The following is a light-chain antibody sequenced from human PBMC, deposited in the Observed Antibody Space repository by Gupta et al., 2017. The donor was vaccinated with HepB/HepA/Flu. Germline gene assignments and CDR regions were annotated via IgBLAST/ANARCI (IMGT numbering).Light chain of an antibody. V-gene: IGLV1-51*01. CDR2: DNN. CDR3: GTWDSSLSAGRV. J-gene: IGLJ3*02. Sequence: QSVLTPPPSVSAAPGQKVTIPCSGSSSNIGNNYVSWYQQLPGTAPKLLIYDNNKRPSGIPDRFSGSKSGTSATLGITGLQTGDEADYYCGTWDSSLSAGRVFGGGTKLTVL. CDR1: SSNIGNNY.